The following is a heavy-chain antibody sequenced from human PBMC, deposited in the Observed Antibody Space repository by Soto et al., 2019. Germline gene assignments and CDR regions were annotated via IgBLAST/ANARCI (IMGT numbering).Heavy chain of an antibody. D-gene: IGHD4-17*01. Sequence: QVQLVQSGAEVKKSGASVKVSCKASGYTFTSHDINWVRQATGQGLEWMGWMNPNSGNTGYAQKFQRRVTMTRNTSISTAYMELSSLRSEDTAVYYCARWDYGDYARFDYWGQGTLVTVSS. V-gene: IGHV1-8*01. J-gene: IGHJ4*02. CDR2: MNPNSGNT. CDR1: GYTFTSHD. CDR3: ARWDYGDYARFDY.